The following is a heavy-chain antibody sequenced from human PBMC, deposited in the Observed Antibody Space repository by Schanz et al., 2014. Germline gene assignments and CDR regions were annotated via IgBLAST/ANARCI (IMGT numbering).Heavy chain of an antibody. D-gene: IGHD3-3*01. CDR2: IIPNLGSA. CDR3: ARGNTIFGVVILGWLDP. V-gene: IGHV1-69*06. Sequence: QVQLVQSGAEVKKPGASVKVSCKASGYTLTAYYMHWVRQAPGQGLEWMGWIIPNLGSANYAQKFQGRVTITADKSTSTVYMELSSLRSEDTAIYYCARGNTIFGVVILGWLDPWGQGTLVTVSS. J-gene: IGHJ5*02. CDR1: GYTLTAYY.